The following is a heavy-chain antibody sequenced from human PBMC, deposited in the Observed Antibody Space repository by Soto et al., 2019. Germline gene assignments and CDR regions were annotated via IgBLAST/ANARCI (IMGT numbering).Heavy chain of an antibody. Sequence: QPXGSLRLSCAASGFTFSGSAMHWVRQASGKGLEWVGRIRSKANSYATAYAASVKGRFTISRDDSKNTAYLQMNSLKTEDTAVYYCTSPGSAANFDYWGQGTLVTVSS. CDR2: IRSKANSYAT. D-gene: IGHD6-13*01. V-gene: IGHV3-73*01. J-gene: IGHJ4*02. CDR1: GFTFSGSA. CDR3: TSPGSAANFDY.